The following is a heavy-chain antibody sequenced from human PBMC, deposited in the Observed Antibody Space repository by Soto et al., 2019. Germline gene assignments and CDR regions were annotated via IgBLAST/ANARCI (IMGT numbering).Heavy chain of an antibody. J-gene: IGHJ6*02. CDR2: ISAYNGNT. Sequence: GASVKVSFKASGYTFTSYGISWLRQAPGQGLEWMGWISAYNGNTNYAQKLQGRVTMTTDTSTSTAYMELRSLRSDDTAVYYCAREYYGSEWYYYYYGMDVWGQGTTVTVSS. V-gene: IGHV1-18*01. CDR3: AREYYGSEWYYYYYGMDV. CDR1: GYTFTSYG. D-gene: IGHD3-10*01.